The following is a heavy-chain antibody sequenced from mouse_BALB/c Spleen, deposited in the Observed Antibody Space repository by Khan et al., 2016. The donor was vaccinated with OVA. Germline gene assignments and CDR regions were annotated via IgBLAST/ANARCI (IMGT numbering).Heavy chain of an antibody. V-gene: IGHV5-6-3*01. CDR3: GRMARTIN. J-gene: IGHJ2*01. CDR1: GFTFSSYG. Sequence: EVELVESGGGLVQPGGSLKLSCAASGFTFSSYGMSWVRQTPDKRLELVATINSNGGSTYYTDSVKGRFTISRDNAKHTLYQQMSSLKSEDTSMYYCGRMARTINWGQGTTLTVSS. CDR2: INSNGGST.